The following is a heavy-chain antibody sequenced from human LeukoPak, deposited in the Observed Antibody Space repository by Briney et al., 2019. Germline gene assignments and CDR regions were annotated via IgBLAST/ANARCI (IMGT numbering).Heavy chain of an antibody. D-gene: IGHD3-16*02. CDR1: GYSFTSYW. CDR3: ARLGDYDYVWGSYRYTGPFDY. J-gene: IGHJ4*02. V-gene: IGHV5-51*01. CDR2: IYPGDSDT. Sequence: GESLKISCKGSGYSFTSYWNGWVRQLPGKGLEWMGIIYPGDSDTRYSPSFQGQVTISADKSISTGYLQWSSLKASDTAMYYCARLGDYDYVWGSYRYTGPFDYWGQGTLVTVSS.